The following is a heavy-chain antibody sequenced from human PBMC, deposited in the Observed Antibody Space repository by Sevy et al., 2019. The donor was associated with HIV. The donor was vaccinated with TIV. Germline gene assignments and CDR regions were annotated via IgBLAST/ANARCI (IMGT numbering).Heavy chain of an antibody. CDR3: TTFGGVIVMAY. CDR1: GLTFSNAW. D-gene: IGHD3-16*02. CDR2: IKSKADDGTT. J-gene: IGHJ4*02. Sequence: GSLRLSCAASGLTFSNAWMSWVRQAPGKGLEWVGRIKSKADDGTTEYAAPVKGRFIISRDDSKNTLYLQMNSLKTEDTAVYYCTTFGGVIVMAYWGQGTLVTVSS. V-gene: IGHV3-15*01.